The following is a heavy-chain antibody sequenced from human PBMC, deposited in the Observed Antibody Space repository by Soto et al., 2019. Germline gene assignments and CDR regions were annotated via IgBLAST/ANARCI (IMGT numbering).Heavy chain of an antibody. CDR1: GYTFTRYY. J-gene: IGHJ4*02. CDR2: INPSDDAT. D-gene: IGHD3-22*01. Sequence: ASVEVSCKASGYTFTRYYMHWVRQAPGQGLEWMGIINPSDDATSYAEKFQGRLTMTKDTSTSTVYMEMSSLRSEDTAVYYCARDXTREGDYYDRSGYYLDYWGQGTLVTVSS. CDR3: ARDXTREGDYYDRSGYYLDY. V-gene: IGHV1-46*01.